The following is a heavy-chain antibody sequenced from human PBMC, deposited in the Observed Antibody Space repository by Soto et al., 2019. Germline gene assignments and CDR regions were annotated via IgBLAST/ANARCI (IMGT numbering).Heavy chain of an antibody. Sequence: QVQLVQSGAEVKKPGSSVKVSCKASGGTFSSYTISWVRQAPGQGLEWMGRIIPILGIANYAQKFQGRVTITADKSTSTAYMELSSLRSEDTAVYYGARGSYGFPAAQWGQGTLVTVSS. CDR3: ARGSYGFPAAQ. J-gene: IGHJ4*02. CDR1: GGTFSSYT. D-gene: IGHD5-18*01. CDR2: IIPILGIA. V-gene: IGHV1-69*02.